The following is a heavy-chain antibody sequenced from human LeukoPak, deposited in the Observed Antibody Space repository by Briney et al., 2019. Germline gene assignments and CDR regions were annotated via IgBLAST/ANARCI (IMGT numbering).Heavy chain of an antibody. CDR3: ARVSQQLLFSGFDY. J-gene: IGHJ4*02. D-gene: IGHD6-13*01. CDR1: GFTFSSYW. V-gene: IGHV3-7*01. Sequence: GGSLRLSCAASGFTFSSYWMSWVRQAPGKGLEWVANIKQDGSEKYYVDSVKGRCTISRDNAKNSLHLQINILTGDKPAGIYCARVSQQLLFSGFDYWGQGTLVTVSS. CDR2: IKQDGSEK.